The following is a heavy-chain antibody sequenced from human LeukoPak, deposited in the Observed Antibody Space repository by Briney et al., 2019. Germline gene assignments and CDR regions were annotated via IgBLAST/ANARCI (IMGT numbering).Heavy chain of an antibody. V-gene: IGHV4-59*12. CDR3: ARASRRYGGNTVRGYNWFDP. CDR2: IYYSGST. J-gene: IGHJ5*02. Sequence: SETLSLTCTVSGGSISSYYWSWIRQPPGKGLEWIGYIYYSGSTNYNPSLKSRVTISVDTSKNQFSLKLSSVTAADTAVYYCARASRRYGGNTVRGYNWFDPWGQGTLVTVSS. CDR1: GGSISSYY. D-gene: IGHD4-23*01.